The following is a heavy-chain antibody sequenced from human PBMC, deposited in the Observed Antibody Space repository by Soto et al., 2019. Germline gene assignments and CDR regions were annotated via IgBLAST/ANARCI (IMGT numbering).Heavy chain of an antibody. V-gene: IGHV3-48*02. J-gene: IGHJ6*02. CDR1: GFTFSSYS. D-gene: IGHD6-6*01. Sequence: EVQLVESGGGLVQPGGSLRLSCAASGFTFSSYSMNWVRQAPGKGLEWVSYISSSSGTIYYADSVKGRFTITRDNAKNSLYLQMNSLRDEDTAVYYCARPEYSSSSYGMDGWGHGTTVTVSS. CDR2: ISSSSGTI. CDR3: ARPEYSSSSYGMDG.